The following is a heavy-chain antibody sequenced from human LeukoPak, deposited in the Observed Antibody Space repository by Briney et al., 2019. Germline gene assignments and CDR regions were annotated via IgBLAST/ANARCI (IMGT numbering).Heavy chain of an antibody. CDR1: GGTFSSYA. Sequence: SVKVSCKASGGTFSSYAISWVRQAPGQGLEWMGGIIPIFGTANYAQKFQGRVTITADESTSTAYMELSSLRSEDTAVYYCARHAEGGSYYYYYYMDVWGKGTTVTVSS. V-gene: IGHV1-69*13. CDR2: IIPIFGTA. J-gene: IGHJ6*03. CDR3: ARHAEGGSYYYYYYMDV. D-gene: IGHD1-26*01.